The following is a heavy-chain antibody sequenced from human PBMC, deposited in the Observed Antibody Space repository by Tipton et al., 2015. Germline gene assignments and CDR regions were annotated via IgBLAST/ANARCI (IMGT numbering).Heavy chain of an antibody. J-gene: IGHJ6*02. D-gene: IGHD6-19*01. Sequence: QVQLVQSGGGLVKPGGSLRLSCAASGFTFSNYYMSWIRQAPGKGLEWVSYISSSSSTIYYADSVKGRFTVSRDNAKESLYLQMNSLRDEDTAVYYCASRGAGTSHYAMDVWGQGTTVTVSS. V-gene: IGHV3-11*04. CDR3: ASRGAGTSHYAMDV. CDR1: GFTFSNYY. CDR2: ISSSSSTI.